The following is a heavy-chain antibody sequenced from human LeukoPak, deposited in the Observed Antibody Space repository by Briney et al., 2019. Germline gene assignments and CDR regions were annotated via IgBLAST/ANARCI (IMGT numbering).Heavy chain of an antibody. CDR3: AKDTFSYGSGSYFDY. V-gene: IGHV3-30*02. CDR1: GFTFSSYG. J-gene: IGHJ4*02. D-gene: IGHD3-10*01. Sequence: PGGSLRLSCAASGFTFSSYGMHWVRQAPGKGLEWVAFIRYDGSNKYYADSVKGRFTISRDNSKNTLYLQMNSLRAEDTAVYYCAKDTFSYGSGSYFDYWGQGTLVTVSS. CDR2: IRYDGSNK.